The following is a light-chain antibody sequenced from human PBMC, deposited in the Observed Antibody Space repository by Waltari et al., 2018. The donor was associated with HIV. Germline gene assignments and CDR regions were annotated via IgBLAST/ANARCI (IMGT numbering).Light chain of an antibody. CDR1: SSNIGAGYD. CDR3: QSYDSGLTAYV. Sequence: QSVLTQPPSVSGAPGQRVTISCTGSSSNIGAGYDVHWFQQLPGPAPKLLIYGNTNRPSGVPDRSSGSKSGTSASLAITVLQAEDEADYYCQSYDSGLTAYVFGTGTKVTVL. V-gene: IGLV1-40*01. J-gene: IGLJ1*01. CDR2: GNT.